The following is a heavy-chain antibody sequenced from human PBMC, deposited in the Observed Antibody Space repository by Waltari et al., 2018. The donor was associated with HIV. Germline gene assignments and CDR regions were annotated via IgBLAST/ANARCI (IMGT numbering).Heavy chain of an antibody. CDR2: FIPIFGTA. CDR3: ARVCGADCTYYYAMDV. CDR1: GGTFTSYG. D-gene: IGHD2-21*02. Sequence: QVQLVQSGAEVKKPGSSVKVSCKASGGTFTSYGISWVRPAPGQGLEWMGGFIPIFGTANYAQKFQGRVTITADESTSTAYMELSSLRSEDTAVYYCARVCGADCTYYYAMDVWGQGTTVTVSS. J-gene: IGHJ6*02. V-gene: IGHV1-69*01.